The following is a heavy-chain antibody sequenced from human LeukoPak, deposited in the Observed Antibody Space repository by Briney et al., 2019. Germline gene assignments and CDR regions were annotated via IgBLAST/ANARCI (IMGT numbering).Heavy chain of an antibody. CDR3: ARLVGSSSWYPEGVDY. V-gene: IGHV4-38-2*02. J-gene: IGHJ4*02. CDR1: GYSISSGYY. D-gene: IGHD6-13*01. Sequence: SETLSLTCTVSGYSISSGYYWGWIRQPPGKGLEWIGSIYHSGSTYYNPSLKSRVTISVDTSKNQFSLKLSSVTAADTAVYYCARLVGSSSWYPEGVDYWGQGTLVTVSS. CDR2: IYHSGST.